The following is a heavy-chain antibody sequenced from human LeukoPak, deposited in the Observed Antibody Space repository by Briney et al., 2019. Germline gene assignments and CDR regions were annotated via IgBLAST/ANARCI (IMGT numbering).Heavy chain of an antibody. V-gene: IGHV3-23*01. CDR1: GFTFSSYA. J-gene: IGHJ5*02. CDR2: ISGSGGNT. D-gene: IGHD6-19*01. CDR3: ARESSSGWVT. Sequence: GGSLRLSCVASGFTFSSYAMNWFRQAPGKGLEWVSAISGSGGNTYYADSVKGRFTISRDNAKNSLYLQMNSLRAEDTAVYYCARESSSGWVTWGQGTLVTVSS.